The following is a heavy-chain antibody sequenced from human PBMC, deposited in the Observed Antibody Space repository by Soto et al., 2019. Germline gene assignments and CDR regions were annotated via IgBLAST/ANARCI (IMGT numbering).Heavy chain of an antibody. Sequence: SETLSLTCTVSGGSISSYYWSWIRQPPGKGLEWIGYIYYSGSTNYNPSLKSRVTISVDTSKNQFSLKLSSMTAADTAVYYCARDPLRFLFDYWGQGTPVTVSS. CDR1: GGSISSYY. V-gene: IGHV4-59*12. CDR2: IYYSGST. D-gene: IGHD3-3*01. CDR3: ARDPLRFLFDY. J-gene: IGHJ4*02.